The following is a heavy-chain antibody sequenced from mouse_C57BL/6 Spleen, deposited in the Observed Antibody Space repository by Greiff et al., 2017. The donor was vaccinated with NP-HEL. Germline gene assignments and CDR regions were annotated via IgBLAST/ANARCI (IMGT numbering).Heavy chain of an antibody. Sequence: EVQLVESGPELVKPGASVKMSCKASGYTFTDYNMHWVKQSHGKSLEWIGYINPNNGGTSYNQKFKGKATLTVNKSSSTAYMELRSLTSEDSAVYYCARGDGYGYWYFDVWGTGTTVTVSS. CDR2: INPNNGGT. CDR3: ARGDGYGYWYFDV. D-gene: IGHD2-2*01. J-gene: IGHJ1*03. V-gene: IGHV1-22*01. CDR1: GYTFTDYN.